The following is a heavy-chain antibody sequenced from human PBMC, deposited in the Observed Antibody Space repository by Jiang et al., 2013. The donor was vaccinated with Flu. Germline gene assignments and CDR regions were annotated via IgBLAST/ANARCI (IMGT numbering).Heavy chain of an antibody. Sequence: TSQTLSLTCAISGDSVSSNSAAWNWIRQSPSRGLEWLGRTYYRSKWYNDYVVSVKSRITINPDTSKNQFSLQLNSVTPEDTAVYYCAHSYYYDSSGYSSWVFAFDIWGQGTMVTVSS. D-gene: IGHD3-22*01. J-gene: IGHJ3*02. CDR1: GDSVSSNSAA. V-gene: IGHV6-1*01. CDR2: TYYRSKWYN. CDR3: AHSYYYDSSGYSSWVFAFDI.